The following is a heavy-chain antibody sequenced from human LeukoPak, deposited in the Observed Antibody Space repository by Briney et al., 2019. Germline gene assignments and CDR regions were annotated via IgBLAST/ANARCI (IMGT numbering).Heavy chain of an antibody. J-gene: IGHJ4*02. CDR3: ARLAALVRGVIDY. CDR2: IKQDGSEK. V-gene: IGHV3-7*01. D-gene: IGHD3-10*01. CDR1: GFTFSSYW. Sequence: PGGSLRLSCAASGFTFSSYWMSWVRQAPGKGLEWVANIKQDGSEKYYVDSVKGRFTISRDNAKNSLYLQMNSLRAEDTAVHYCARLAALVRGVIDYWGQGTLVTVSS.